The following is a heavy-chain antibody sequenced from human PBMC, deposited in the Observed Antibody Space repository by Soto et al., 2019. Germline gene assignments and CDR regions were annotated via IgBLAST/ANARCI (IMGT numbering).Heavy chain of an antibody. Sequence: QVQLVQSGAEVKKPGASVKVSCKASGYTFTTYDINWVRQAAGQGLEWMGWMNPNSANTGYAQKFQGRVTMTRNTSITTAYMELSSLRSEDTAVYYCARGVGSSGDVYYMDVWGKGTTVTVSS. CDR2: MNPNSANT. CDR1: GYTFTTYD. J-gene: IGHJ6*03. CDR3: ARGVGSSGDVYYMDV. D-gene: IGHD3-10*01. V-gene: IGHV1-8*01.